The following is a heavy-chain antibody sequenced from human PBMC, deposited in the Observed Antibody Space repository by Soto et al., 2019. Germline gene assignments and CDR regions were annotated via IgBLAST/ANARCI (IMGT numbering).Heavy chain of an antibody. CDR1: GGSISSSSYY. V-gene: IGHV4-39*01. D-gene: IGHD6-6*01. CDR2: IYYSGST. Sequence: SETLSLTCTVSGGSISSSSYYWGWIRQPPGKGLEWIGSIYYSGSTYYDPSLKSRVTISVDTSKNQFSLKLSSVTAADTAVYYCARLKDVVYYYYYYMDVWGKGTTVTVSS. J-gene: IGHJ6*03. CDR3: ARLKDVVYYYYYYMDV.